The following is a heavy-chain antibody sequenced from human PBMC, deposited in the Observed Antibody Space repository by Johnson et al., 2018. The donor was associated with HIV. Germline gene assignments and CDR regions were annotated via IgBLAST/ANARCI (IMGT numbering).Heavy chain of an antibody. D-gene: IGHD3-9*01. CDR1: GLTVSSSY. Sequence: VQLVESGGGLIQPGGSLRLSCAASGLTVSSSYMSWVRQAPGKGLEWVSVIYSGGNTYYADSVKGRFTISRDNSKNTLYLQMNSLRAEDTAIYYCARDRILTGYDAFDIWGQGTMVTVSS. J-gene: IGHJ3*02. CDR3: ARDRILTGYDAFDI. V-gene: IGHV3-53*01. CDR2: IYSGGNT.